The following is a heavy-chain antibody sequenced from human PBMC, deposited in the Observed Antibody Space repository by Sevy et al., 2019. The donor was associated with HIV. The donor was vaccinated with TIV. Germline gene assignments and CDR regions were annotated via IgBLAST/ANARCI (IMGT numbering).Heavy chain of an antibody. Sequence: GGSLRLSCAASGFNFSEHGMHWVRQAPGKGLEWVAVIWFFGTGKYYGDSAKGRFTISRDNSKNTLYLQMDSLRPDDTAMYYCAKDECGGNCYFDFWGQGTLVTVSS. CDR1: GFNFSEHG. D-gene: IGHD2-21*02. CDR2: IWFFGTGK. CDR3: AKDECGGNCYFDF. V-gene: IGHV3-33*03. J-gene: IGHJ4*02.